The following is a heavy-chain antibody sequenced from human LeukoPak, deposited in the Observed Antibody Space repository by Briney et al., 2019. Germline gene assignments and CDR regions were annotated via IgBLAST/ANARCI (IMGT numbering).Heavy chain of an antibody. CDR3: AKTLADSGSYGFDY. D-gene: IGHD1-26*01. CDR2: IYYSGST. CDR1: GGSISSSSYY. J-gene: IGHJ4*02. Sequence: SETLSLTCTVSGGSISSSSYYWGWIRQPPGKGLEWLGSIYYSGSTYYNPSLKSRVTISVDTSKNQFSLKLSSVTAADTAVYYCAKTLADSGSYGFDYWGQGTLVTVSS. V-gene: IGHV4-39*01.